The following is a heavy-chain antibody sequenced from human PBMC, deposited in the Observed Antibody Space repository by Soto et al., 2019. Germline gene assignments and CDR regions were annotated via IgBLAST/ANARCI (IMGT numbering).Heavy chain of an antibody. Sequence: GASVKVSCKVSGYTLTELSMHWVRQAPGKGLEWMGGFDPEDGETIYAQKFQGRVTMTEDTSTDTAYMELSSLRSEDTAVYYCATDNRYYYGSGSYWQFDYWGQGTLVTVSS. D-gene: IGHD3-10*01. CDR1: GYTLTELS. CDR2: FDPEDGET. J-gene: IGHJ4*02. CDR3: ATDNRYYYGSGSYWQFDY. V-gene: IGHV1-24*01.